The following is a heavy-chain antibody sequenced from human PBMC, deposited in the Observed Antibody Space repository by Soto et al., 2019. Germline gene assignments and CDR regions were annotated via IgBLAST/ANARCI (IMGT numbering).Heavy chain of an antibody. V-gene: IGHV3-7*03. CDR2: INQDGSET. J-gene: IGHJ4*02. Sequence: EVQLVESGGALVQPGGSLRLSCAASGFTFSTYWMTWVRQAPGKGLEWVANINQDGSETYSVDSVKGRFSVSRDNAKKVLFLQMNSLRVDDTAVYYCARDPKRRDGYNFDSWGRGALVTVSS. CDR3: ARDPKRRDGYNFDS. D-gene: IGHD5-12*01. CDR1: GFTFSTYW.